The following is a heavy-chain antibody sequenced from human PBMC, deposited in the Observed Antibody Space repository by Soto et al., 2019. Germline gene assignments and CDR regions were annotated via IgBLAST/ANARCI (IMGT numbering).Heavy chain of an antibody. J-gene: IGHJ6*04. CDR3: ARDNWDGAYYGLDV. Sequence: EAQLLESGGGLVQPGESLTLSCIASHFAFDIDAMTWVRQAPGKGLEWVSSMSGSGYSIYDADSVKGRFTSTRDKSKKTLYLQMNSLSAEDTPVYCCARDNWDGAYYGLDVWGKGATGTVAA. V-gene: IGHV3-23*01. D-gene: IGHD1-20*01. CDR1: HFAFDIDA. CDR2: MSGSGYSI.